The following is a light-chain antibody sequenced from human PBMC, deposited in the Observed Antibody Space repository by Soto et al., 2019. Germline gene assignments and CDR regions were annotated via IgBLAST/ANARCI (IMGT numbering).Light chain of an antibody. CDR3: QQYHNWPLT. CDR1: QSVSTR. CDR2: GAT. Sequence: EIVMTQSPATLSVSPGERVTLSCRASQSVSTRLAWYQHKPGQSPRLLISGATTGATGIPPRFSASGSGTDFTLTVNSLQSEDIAVYYCQQYHNWPLTFGGGTKVEIK. V-gene: IGKV3-15*01. J-gene: IGKJ4*01.